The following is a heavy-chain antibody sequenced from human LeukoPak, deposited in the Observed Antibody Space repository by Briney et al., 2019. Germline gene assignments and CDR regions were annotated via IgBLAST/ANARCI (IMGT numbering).Heavy chain of an antibody. D-gene: IGHD1-1*01. CDR3: ARNAEGYYYYMDV. V-gene: IGHV1-69*05. CDR2: SIPIFGTA. CDR1: GGIFSSYA. J-gene: IGHJ6*03. Sequence: SVKVSCTASGGIFSSYAISWVRQAPGQGLEWMGGSIPIFGTANYAQKFRGRVAITTDESTSTAYMELSSLRSEDTAVYYCARNAEGYYYYMDVWGKGTTVTVSS.